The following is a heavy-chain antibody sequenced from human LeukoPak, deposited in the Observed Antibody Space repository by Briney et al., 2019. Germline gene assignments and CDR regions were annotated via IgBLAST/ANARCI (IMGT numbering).Heavy chain of an antibody. CDR1: GGSINTYY. CDR2: IYYSGST. J-gene: IGHJ4*02. V-gene: IGHV4-59*01. CDR3: ARGIMSGYYFDY. D-gene: IGHD3-3*01. Sequence: SETLSLTCTVSGGSINTYYWSWIRQPPGKGLEWIGYIYYSGSTSYNPSLKSRVTISVDTSKNQFSLKLSSATAADTAVYYCARGIMSGYYFDYWGQGTLVTVSS.